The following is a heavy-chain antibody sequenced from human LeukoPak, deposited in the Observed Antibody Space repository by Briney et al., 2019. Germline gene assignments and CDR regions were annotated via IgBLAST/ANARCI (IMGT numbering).Heavy chain of an antibody. CDR2: ISGSGGST. V-gene: IGHV3-23*01. CDR1: GFTFSSYA. D-gene: IGHD3-22*01. J-gene: IGHJ4*02. CDR3: AKAAMIVVATPHYFDY. Sequence: PGGSLRLSCAASGFTFSSYAMSWVRQAPGKGLEWVSAISGSGGSTYYADSVKGRFTISRDNSKNTLYLQMNSLRAEDTAVYYCAKAAMIVVATPHYFDYWGQGTLVTVSS.